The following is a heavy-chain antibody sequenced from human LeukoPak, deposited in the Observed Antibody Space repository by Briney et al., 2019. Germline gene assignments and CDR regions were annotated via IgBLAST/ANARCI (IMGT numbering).Heavy chain of an antibody. CDR1: GYTFTSYD. CDR3: ARGRSTGYPYYFEY. D-gene: IGHD5-12*01. CDR2: MNPNSGST. J-gene: IGHJ4*02. V-gene: IGHV1-8*03. Sequence: ASVKVSCKASGYTFTSYDINWVRQATGQGLEGMGRMNPNSGSTGYAQKFQGRVTITRNTSISTAYMELSGLRSEDTAVYYCARGRSTGYPYYFEYWGQGTLVTVSS.